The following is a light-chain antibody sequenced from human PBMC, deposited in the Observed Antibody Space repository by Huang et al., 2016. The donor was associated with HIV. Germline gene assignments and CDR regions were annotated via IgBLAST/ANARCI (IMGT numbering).Light chain of an antibody. Sequence: DIQMTQSPSSLSASVGDRVTITCRASQNITSYLNWYQQKPGKAPKLPISAASSLQSGVPSRFSGSGSGTDFTLIISSLQPEDFATYSCQQTYSTPRMFGQGTKVEIK. CDR3: QQTYSTPRM. J-gene: IGKJ1*01. V-gene: IGKV1-39*01. CDR1: QNITSY. CDR2: AAS.